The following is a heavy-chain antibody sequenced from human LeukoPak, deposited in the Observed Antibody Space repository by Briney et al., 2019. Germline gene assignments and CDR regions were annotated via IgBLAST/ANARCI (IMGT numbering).Heavy chain of an antibody. CDR3: ARGLGYYDSSGSDY. D-gene: IGHD3-22*01. V-gene: IGHV1-18*01. CDR1: GYTFTNYG. J-gene: IGHJ4*02. Sequence: ASVKVSCKASGYTFTNYGISWVRQAPEQGLEWMGWISAYDGNTNYAQKFQGRVTMTTDTSKSTAYMELRSLRSDDTAVYYCARGLGYYDSSGSDYWGQGTLVGVSS. CDR2: ISAYDGNT.